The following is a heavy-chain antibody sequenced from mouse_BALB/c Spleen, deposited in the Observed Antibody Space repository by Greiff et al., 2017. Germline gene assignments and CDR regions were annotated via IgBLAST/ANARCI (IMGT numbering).Heavy chain of an antibody. CDR2: ISSGSSTI. CDR3: ARSDGNPPWFAY. Sequence: EVQGVESGGGLVQPGGSRKLSCAASGFTFSSFGMHWVRQAPEKGLEWVAYISSGSSTIYYADTVKGRFTISRDNPKNTLFLQMTSLRSEDTAMYYCARSDGNPPWFAYWGQGTLVTVSA. D-gene: IGHD2-1*01. J-gene: IGHJ3*01. CDR1: GFTFSSFG. V-gene: IGHV5-17*02.